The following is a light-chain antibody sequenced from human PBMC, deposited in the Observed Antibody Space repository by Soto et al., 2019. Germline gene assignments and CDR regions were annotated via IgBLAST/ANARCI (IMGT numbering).Light chain of an antibody. CDR1: QSVSSY. J-gene: IGKJ4*01. CDR3: QQRSNWPLT. Sequence: EIVLTQSPATLSLSPGERATLSCRASQSVSSYLAWYQQKPGQAPRLLIYDVSNRATGIPTRFSGSGSGTDFTLTISTLEPEDFAVYYCQQRSNWPLTFGGGTKVEIK. V-gene: IGKV3-11*01. CDR2: DVS.